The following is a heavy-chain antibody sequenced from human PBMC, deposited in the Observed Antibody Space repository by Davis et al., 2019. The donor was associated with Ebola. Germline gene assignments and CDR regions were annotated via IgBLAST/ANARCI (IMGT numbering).Heavy chain of an antibody. Sequence: GESLKISCAASGFTFSSYSMNWVRQAPGKGLEWVSSISSSSSYIYYADSVKGRFTISRDNAKNSLYLQMNSLRAEDTAVYYCARAEVVVVPAAILGRNYYYGMDVWGQGTKVTVSS. CDR2: ISSSSSYI. D-gene: IGHD2-2*02. CDR1: GFTFSSYS. J-gene: IGHJ6*02. V-gene: IGHV3-21*01. CDR3: ARAEVVVVPAAILGRNYYYGMDV.